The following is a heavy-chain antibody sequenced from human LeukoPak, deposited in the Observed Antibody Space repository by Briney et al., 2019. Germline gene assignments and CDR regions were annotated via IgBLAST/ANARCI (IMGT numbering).Heavy chain of an antibody. CDR2: IDWDDDK. CDR1: GFPLSTSGMR. V-gene: IGHV2-70*04. Sequence: ESGPALVKPTQTLTLTCTFSGFPLSTSGMRVSWIRQPPGKALEWLARIDWDDDKFYSTSLKTRLTISKGTSKNQVVLTMTNMDPVDTATYYCARGAADDAFDIWGQGTMVTVSS. J-gene: IGHJ3*02. D-gene: IGHD6-13*01. CDR3: ARGAADDAFDI.